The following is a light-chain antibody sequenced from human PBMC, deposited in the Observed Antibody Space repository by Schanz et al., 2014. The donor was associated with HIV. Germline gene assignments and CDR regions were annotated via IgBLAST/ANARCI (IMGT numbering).Light chain of an antibody. CDR3: AAWDDSLSGPDVV. J-gene: IGLJ2*01. CDR1: SSNIGNNA. Sequence: QSVLTQPPSVSEAPRQRVTISCFGSSSNIGNNAVNWYQQFPGKAPELLIYYDDMLPSGVSDRFSGSQSGTSASLAISGLRSEDEADYYCAAWDDSLSGPDVVFGGGTKLTVL. V-gene: IGLV1-36*01. CDR2: YDD.